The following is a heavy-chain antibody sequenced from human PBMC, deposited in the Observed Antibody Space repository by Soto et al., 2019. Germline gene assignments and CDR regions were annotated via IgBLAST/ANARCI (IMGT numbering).Heavy chain of an antibody. D-gene: IGHD4-17*01. CDR3: LNGDYY. CDR2: INSGSTSL. Sequence: EEQLVESGGGLVQPGGSLRLSCAASGFTFSSHVMYWVRQAPGKGLEWVSSINSGSTSLYYADSVKGRFTISRDNGKNSLYLQMSSLRADDTAVYYCLNGDYYVGQGTLVTVSS. V-gene: IGHV3-48*01. CDR1: GFTFSSHV. J-gene: IGHJ4*02.